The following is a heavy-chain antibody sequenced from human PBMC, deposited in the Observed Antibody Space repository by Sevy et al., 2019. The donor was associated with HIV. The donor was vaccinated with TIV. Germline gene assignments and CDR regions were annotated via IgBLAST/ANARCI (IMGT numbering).Heavy chain of an antibody. D-gene: IGHD5-12*01. J-gene: IGHJ4*02. CDR2: ISSSSSYI. CDR3: ARDPGGVAPVEMATITPHGDY. Sequence: GGSLRLSCAASGFTFSSYSMNWVRQAPGKGLEWVSSISSSSSYIYYAHSVKGRFTISRDNAKNSLYLQMNSLRAEDTAVYYCARDPGGVAPVEMATITPHGDYWGQGTLVTVSS. V-gene: IGHV3-21*01. CDR1: GFTFSSYS.